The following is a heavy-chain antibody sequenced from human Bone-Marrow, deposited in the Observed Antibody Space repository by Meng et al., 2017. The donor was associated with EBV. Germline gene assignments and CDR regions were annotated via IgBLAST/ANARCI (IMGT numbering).Heavy chain of an antibody. Sequence: QVLLVESGGGVVQPGRSLRLSCAASGFTFSSYGMHWVRQAPGKGLEWVSVIYSGGSTYYADSVKGRFTISRDNSKNTLYLQMNSLRAEDTAVYYCARDRSDYYDSSGYYEHYWGQGTLVTVSS. V-gene: IGHV3-NL1*01. CDR1: GFTFSSYG. CDR3: ARDRSDYYDSSGYYEHY. D-gene: IGHD3-22*01. CDR2: IYSGGST. J-gene: IGHJ4*02.